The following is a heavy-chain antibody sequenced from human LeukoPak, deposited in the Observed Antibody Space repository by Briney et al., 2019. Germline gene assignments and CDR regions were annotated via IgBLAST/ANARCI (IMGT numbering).Heavy chain of an antibody. CDR3: AKDQSVFWSGYYLDY. CDR2: ISYDGSNK. CDR1: GLTFSSYG. Sequence: GRSLRLSFAASGLTFSSYGMHWVRQAACKGVEWVAVISYDGSNKYYADSVKGRFTISRDNSKNTLYLQMNSLRAEDTAGYYCAKDQSVFWSGYYLDYWGQGTLVTVPT. J-gene: IGHJ4*02. V-gene: IGHV3-30*18. D-gene: IGHD3-3*01.